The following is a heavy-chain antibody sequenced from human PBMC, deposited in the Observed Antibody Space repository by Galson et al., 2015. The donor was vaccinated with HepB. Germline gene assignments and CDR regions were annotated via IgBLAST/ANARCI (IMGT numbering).Heavy chain of an antibody. Sequence: SLRLSCAASRLTFSDYHMSWIRQAPGKGLEWVSYISSSGSPLYYADSVKGRFTISRDNAKKSLYLQMNSLRAEDTAVYYCARDYPSHIAAEHNWFDPWGQGTLVTVSS. CDR1: RLTFSDYH. CDR2: ISSSGSPL. J-gene: IGHJ5*02. V-gene: IGHV3-11*01. CDR3: ARDYPSHIAAEHNWFDP. D-gene: IGHD6-13*01.